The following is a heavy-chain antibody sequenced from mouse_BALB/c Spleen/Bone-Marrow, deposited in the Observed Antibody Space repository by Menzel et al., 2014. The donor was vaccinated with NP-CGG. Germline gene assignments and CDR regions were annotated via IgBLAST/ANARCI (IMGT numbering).Heavy chain of an antibody. D-gene: IGHD1-1*01. CDR3: ARNYGFDY. V-gene: IGHV1-9*01. CDR1: GYTFSSYW. Sequence: QVQLQQSGAELMKHGASVKISCKATGYTFSSYWIEWVKQRPGHGLEWIGEILPGSGSTNYNEKFKGKATFTAATSSNTAYMNLSSLTSEDSAVYLCARNYGFDYWGQGTTLTGSS. J-gene: IGHJ2*01. CDR2: ILPGSGST.